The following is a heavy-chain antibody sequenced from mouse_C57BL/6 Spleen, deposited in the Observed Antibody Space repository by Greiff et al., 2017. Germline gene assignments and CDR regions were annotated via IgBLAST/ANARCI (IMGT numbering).Heavy chain of an antibody. Sequence: EVQLQQSGAELVRPGASVKLSCTASGFNIKDDYMHWVKQRPEQGLEWIGWIDPENGDTEYAAKFQGKATITADTSSTTAYLQLSSLTSEDPAVYYCTPNYYGSSYGDWGQGTTLTVSS. CDR2: IDPENGDT. J-gene: IGHJ2*01. CDR1: GFNIKDDY. V-gene: IGHV14-4*01. D-gene: IGHD1-1*01. CDR3: TPNYYGSSYGD.